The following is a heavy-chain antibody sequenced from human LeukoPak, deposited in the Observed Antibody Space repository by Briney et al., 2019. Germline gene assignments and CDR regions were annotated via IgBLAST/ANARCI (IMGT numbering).Heavy chain of an antibody. CDR2: ISYDGSNK. J-gene: IGHJ4*02. CDR1: GFTFSSYG. Sequence: PGRSLRLSCAASGFTFSSYGMHWVRQAPGKGLEWGAVISYDGSNKYYADSVKGRFTISRDNSKNTLYLQMNSLRADDTALYYCATDGVRDGSSLLFDYWGQGTLVTVSS. CDR3: ATDGVRDGSSLLFDY. D-gene: IGHD3-10*01. V-gene: IGHV3-30*03.